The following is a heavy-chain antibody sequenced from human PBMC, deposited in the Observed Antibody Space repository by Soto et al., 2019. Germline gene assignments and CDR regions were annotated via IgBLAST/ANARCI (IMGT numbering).Heavy chain of an antibody. CDR3: AIGPTIWSGYSHFDY. CDR2: INPSGGST. Sequence: GASVKVSCKASGYTFTSYYMHWVRQAPGQGLEWMGIINPSGGSTSYAQKFQGRVTMTRDTSTSTVYMELSSLRSEDTAVYYCAIGPTIWSGYSHFDYWGQGTLVTVSS. CDR1: GYTFTSYY. J-gene: IGHJ4*02. V-gene: IGHV1-46*01. D-gene: IGHD3-3*01.